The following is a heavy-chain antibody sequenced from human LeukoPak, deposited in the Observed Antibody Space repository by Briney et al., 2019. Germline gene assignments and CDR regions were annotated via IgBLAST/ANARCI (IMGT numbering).Heavy chain of an antibody. Sequence: GASVKVSCKASGYTFTSYGISWVRQAPGQGLEWMGWISAYNGNTNYAQKRQGRVTMTTDTSTSTAYMELRSLRSDDTAVYYCARAYGDYVSGHWYFDLWGRGTLVTVSS. CDR2: ISAYNGNT. V-gene: IGHV1-18*01. J-gene: IGHJ2*01. CDR1: GYTFTSYG. D-gene: IGHD4-17*01. CDR3: ARAYGDYVSGHWYFDL.